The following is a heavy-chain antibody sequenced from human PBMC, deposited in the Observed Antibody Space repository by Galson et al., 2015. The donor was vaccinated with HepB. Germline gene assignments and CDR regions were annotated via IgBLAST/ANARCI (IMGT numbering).Heavy chain of an antibody. CDR2: IDPGDSYT. J-gene: IGHJ4*02. Sequence: QSGAEVKKPGESLRISCQGSGYTFTNYWISWVRQLPGKGLEWMGRIDPGDSYTDYNPSFQGHVTISADRSLSTAYLQWSSLKASDTAMYYCARLREDSDGYYDHHPFYFDSWGQGTLVTVSS. V-gene: IGHV5-10-1*01. CDR3: ARLREDSDGYYDHHPFYFDS. D-gene: IGHD3-22*01. CDR1: GYTFTNYW.